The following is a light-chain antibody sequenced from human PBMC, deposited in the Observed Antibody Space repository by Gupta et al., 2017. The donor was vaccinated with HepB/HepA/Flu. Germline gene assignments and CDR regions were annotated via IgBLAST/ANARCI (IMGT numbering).Light chain of an antibody. V-gene: IGLV2-23*02. Sequence: QSALTPPASVSGSPGQSITLSCPGTSSDVGSYNLVSWYQQHPGKAPKLMIYEVSKRPSGVSNRFSGSKSGNTASLTISGLQAEDEADYYCCSYAGSSSVVFGGGTKLTVL. CDR1: SSDVGSYNL. CDR3: CSYAGSSSVV. CDR2: EVS. J-gene: IGLJ2*01.